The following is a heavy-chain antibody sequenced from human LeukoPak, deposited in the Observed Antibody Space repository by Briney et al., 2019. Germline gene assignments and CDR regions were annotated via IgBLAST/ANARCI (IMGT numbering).Heavy chain of an antibody. D-gene: IGHD3-16*01. V-gene: IGHV4-59*11. CDR1: GAFTSSQY. CDR3: ARGRSASLGRRGSNPYDCRLDY. CDR2: IEYSGRP. Sequence: SETLSLTCPVSGAFTSSQYWSWTRQPPGKGLEWLGFIEYSGRPNYNPPRKTRATISVDTAKDQFSLKLSSVTAADSAVYYCARGRSASLGRRGSNPYDCRLDYWGRGTLVTVSA. J-gene: IGHJ4*02.